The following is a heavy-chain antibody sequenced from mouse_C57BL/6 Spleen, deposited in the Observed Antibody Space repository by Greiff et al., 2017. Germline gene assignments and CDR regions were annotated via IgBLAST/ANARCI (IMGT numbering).Heavy chain of an antibody. V-gene: IGHV5-4*01. J-gene: IGHJ2*01. CDR2: ISDGGSYT. CDR3: ARDSNYFDY. Sequence: EVKVVESGGGLVKPGGSLKLSCAASGFTFSSYAMSWVRQTPEKRLEWVATISDGGSYTYYPDNVKGRFTISRDNAKNNLYLQMSHLKSEDTAMYHCARDSNYFDYWGQGTTLTVSS. CDR1: GFTFSSYA. D-gene: IGHD1-1*01.